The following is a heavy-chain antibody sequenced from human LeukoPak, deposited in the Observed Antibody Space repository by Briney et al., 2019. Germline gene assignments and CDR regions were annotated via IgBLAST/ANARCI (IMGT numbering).Heavy chain of an antibody. CDR2: IISSSSYI. CDR1: GFTFSSYS. Sequence: GGSLRLFCAASGFTFSSYSMNWVRQAPGKGLEWVSSIISSSSYIYYADSVKGRFTISRDNAKNSLYLQMNSLRAEDTAVYYCAREYCSGGSCHRFFDYWGQGTLVTVSS. V-gene: IGHV3-21*01. D-gene: IGHD2-15*01. CDR3: AREYCSGGSCHRFFDY. J-gene: IGHJ4*02.